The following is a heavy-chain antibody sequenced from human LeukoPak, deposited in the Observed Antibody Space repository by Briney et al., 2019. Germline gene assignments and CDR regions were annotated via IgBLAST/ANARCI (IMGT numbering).Heavy chain of an antibody. CDR3: GRDRSGTIDAFDI. CDR1: GFTFSSYG. V-gene: IGHV3-33*01. CDR2: IWYDGTNK. J-gene: IGHJ3*02. Sequence: GRSLRLSCAASGFTFSSYGMHWVRQAPGKGLEWVAVIWYDGTNKYYADSVKGRFTISRDNSKNTLYLQMNSLRAEDTAVYYCGRDRSGTIDAFDIWGQGTVVTVSS. D-gene: IGHD1-1*01.